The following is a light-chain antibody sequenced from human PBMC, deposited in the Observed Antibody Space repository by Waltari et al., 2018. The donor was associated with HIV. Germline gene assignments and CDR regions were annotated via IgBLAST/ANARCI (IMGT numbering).Light chain of an antibody. CDR2: EAT. CDR3: SSYAGSSNLV. Sequence: QSALTQPPSASGSPGQSVIISCTGTSSDVGGYNFFSWYQQHPSKAPKLLIFEATKRPSGVPDRFSGSKSGNTASLTVSGLQAEDEADYYCSSYAGSSNLVFGGGTKLTVL. J-gene: IGLJ3*02. V-gene: IGLV2-8*01. CDR1: SSDVGGYNF.